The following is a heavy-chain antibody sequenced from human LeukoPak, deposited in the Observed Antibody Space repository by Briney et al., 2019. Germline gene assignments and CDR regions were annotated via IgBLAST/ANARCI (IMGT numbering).Heavy chain of an antibody. Sequence: ASVKVSCKASGYTFTDYYIHWVRQAPGQGLEWMGRNNPNSGGTNYAQKFQGRVTMTRDTSITTAYMELSVLTSDDTAVYYCARHFGLVDYWGQGTLVTVSS. CDR1: GYTFTDYY. V-gene: IGHV1-2*06. J-gene: IGHJ4*02. CDR3: ARHFGLVDY. CDR2: NNPNSGGT. D-gene: IGHD3/OR15-3a*01.